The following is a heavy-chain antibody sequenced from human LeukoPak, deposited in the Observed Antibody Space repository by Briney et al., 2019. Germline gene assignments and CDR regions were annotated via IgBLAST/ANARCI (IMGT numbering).Heavy chain of an antibody. CDR3: ATGKHYYDSSGYYFYYFDY. Sequence: PGGSLRPSCAASGFSFSNYNINWVRQAPGKGLEWVSSISTSSTYIFYADSVKGRFTISRDNAKNSLYLQMNSLRADDTAVYYCATGKHYYDSSGYYFYYFDYWGQGTLVTVSS. J-gene: IGHJ4*02. V-gene: IGHV3-21*01. CDR1: GFSFSNYN. D-gene: IGHD3-22*01. CDR2: ISTSSTYI.